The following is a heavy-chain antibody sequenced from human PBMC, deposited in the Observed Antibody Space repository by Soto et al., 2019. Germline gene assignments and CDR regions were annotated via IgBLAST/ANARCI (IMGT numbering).Heavy chain of an antibody. CDR3: ATRGSRGYNDY. J-gene: IGHJ4*02. Sequence: EVQLLESGGGLVQPGGSLRLSCAASGFTFSSYAMRWVRQAPVKGLEWVSASSGSGGSTYYADSVKGRFTISRDNSQNTLYLQMNSLSAEDTAVYYCATRGSRGYNDYWGQGTVVSVSA. CDR2: SSGSGGST. V-gene: IGHV3-23*01. CDR1: GFTFSSYA. D-gene: IGHD1-26*01.